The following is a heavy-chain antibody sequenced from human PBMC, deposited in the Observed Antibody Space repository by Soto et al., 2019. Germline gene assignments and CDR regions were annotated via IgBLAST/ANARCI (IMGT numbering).Heavy chain of an antibody. Sequence: PSQTLSLTCAISGDSVSSNSAAWNWIRQSPSRGLEWLGRTYYRSKWYNDYAVSVKSRITINPDTSKNQFSLQLNSVTPEGTAVYYCARTYGSGWRNWFDPWGQGTQVTVSS. CDR1: GDSVSSNSAA. V-gene: IGHV6-1*01. D-gene: IGHD6-19*01. CDR2: TYYRSKWYN. CDR3: ARTYGSGWRNWFDP. J-gene: IGHJ5*02.